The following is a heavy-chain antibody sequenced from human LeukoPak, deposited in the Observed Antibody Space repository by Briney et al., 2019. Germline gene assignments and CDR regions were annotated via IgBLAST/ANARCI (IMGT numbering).Heavy chain of an antibody. CDR3: ARVLPDGFFPLEY. J-gene: IGHJ4*02. V-gene: IGHV1-2*02. D-gene: IGHD5-24*01. CDR2: INANTGGT. Sequence: ASVKVSCKPSGYTFTGYYMHWVRQAPGQGLEWMGWINANTGGTNYAQKFQGRVTMTRDTSINTAYMELSILKSDDSAVYYCARVLPDGFFPLEYWGQGTLVTVSS. CDR1: GYTFTGYY.